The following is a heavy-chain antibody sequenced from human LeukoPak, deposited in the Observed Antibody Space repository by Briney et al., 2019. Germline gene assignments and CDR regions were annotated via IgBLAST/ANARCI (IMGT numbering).Heavy chain of an antibody. Sequence: GGSLRLSCAASGFTFSSYAMSWVRQAPGKGLEWVSAISGSGGSTYYADSVEGRFTISRDNSENTLYLQMNSLRAEDTAVYYCAQMGVEYYDILTGYYNGYYFDYWGQGTLVTVSS. CDR2: ISGSGGST. CDR1: GFTFSSYA. D-gene: IGHD3-9*01. V-gene: IGHV3-23*01. J-gene: IGHJ4*02. CDR3: AQMGVEYYDILTGYYNGYYFDY.